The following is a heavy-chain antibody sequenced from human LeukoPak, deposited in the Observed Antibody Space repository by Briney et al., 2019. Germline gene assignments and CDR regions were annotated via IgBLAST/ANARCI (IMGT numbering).Heavy chain of an antibody. CDR1: GGSFSGYY. D-gene: IGHD3-10*01. CDR2: INHSGST. Sequence: SETLSLTCAVYGGSFSGYYWSWIRQPPGKGLEWIGEINHSGSTNYNPSLKSRVTISVDTSKNQFSLKLSSVTAADTAVYYCARDGKVLLWFGNKNDAFDIWGQGTMVTVSS. V-gene: IGHV4-34*01. J-gene: IGHJ3*02. CDR3: ARDGKVLLWFGNKNDAFDI.